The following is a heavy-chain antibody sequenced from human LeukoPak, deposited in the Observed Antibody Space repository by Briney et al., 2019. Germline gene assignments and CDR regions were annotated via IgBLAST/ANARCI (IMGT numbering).Heavy chain of an antibody. Sequence: GGSLRLSRAASGFAIGSNYMSWVRQAPGKGLEWVSVINSGGSTYYADSVKGRFTISRDNSKNTLYLQVNSLRGEDTAVYYCARAGGYYYYYMDVWGKGTTVTVSS. CDR1: GFAIGSNY. CDR3: ARAGGYYYYYMDV. CDR2: INSGGST. J-gene: IGHJ6*03. V-gene: IGHV3-66*02. D-gene: IGHD2-15*01.